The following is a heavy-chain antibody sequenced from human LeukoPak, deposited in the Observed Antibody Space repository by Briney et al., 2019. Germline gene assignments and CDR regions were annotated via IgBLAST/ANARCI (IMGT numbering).Heavy chain of an antibody. D-gene: IGHD3-10*01. CDR1: GYTFTGYY. CDR2: INAGNGNT. J-gene: IGHJ4*02. Sequence: ASVNVSCKASGYTFTGYYMHWVRQAPGQGLEWMGWINAGNGNTKYSQKFQGRVTITRDTSASTAYMELSSLRSEDTAVYHCARGLYGSGSYYTLFDYWGQGTLVTVSS. V-gene: IGHV1-3*01. CDR3: ARGLYGSGSYYTLFDY.